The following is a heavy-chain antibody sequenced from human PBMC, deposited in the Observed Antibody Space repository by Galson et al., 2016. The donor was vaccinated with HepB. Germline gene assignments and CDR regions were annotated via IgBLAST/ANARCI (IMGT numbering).Heavy chain of an antibody. J-gene: IGHJ6*02. V-gene: IGHV3-13*01. CDR2: IDPTGDT. CDR1: GFTFSSYD. CDR3: VRAAGMDV. Sequence: SLRLSCAASGFTFSSYDMHWVRQAPGQGLECVSTIDPTGDTYYPDSVKGRFTVSRENAKNSLYLQMSSLTAGDTAVYYCVRAAGMDVWGQGTTVTVSS.